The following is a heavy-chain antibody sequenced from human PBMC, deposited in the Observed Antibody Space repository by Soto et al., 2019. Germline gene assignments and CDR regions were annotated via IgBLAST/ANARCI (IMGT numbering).Heavy chain of an antibody. D-gene: IGHD3-16*01. CDR3: AKEGGKGGGYFDY. V-gene: IGHV3-23*01. CDR2: ISGSGGNT. Sequence: GGSLRLSCAASGFTFSSYAMNWVRQAPGKGLEWVSAISGSGGNTYYADSVRGRFTISRDNSKNTLYLQMNSLRAEDTAVYYCAKEGGKGGGYFDYWGQGTRVTVSS. J-gene: IGHJ4*02. CDR1: GFTFSSYA.